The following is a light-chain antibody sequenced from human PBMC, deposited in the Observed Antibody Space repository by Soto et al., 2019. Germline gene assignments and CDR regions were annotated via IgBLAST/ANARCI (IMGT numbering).Light chain of an antibody. CDR1: QSISPW. CDR3: HHYKTYSET. V-gene: IGKV1-5*03. J-gene: IGKJ1*01. Sequence: DIQMTQSPSTLSASVGDRVTITCRASQSISPWLAWYQQRPGKAPKVLMYTTSTLQAGVPSRFSGSGYGTEFNLTISNMQPDDFGTYSCHHYKTYSETYGEGTKVEI. CDR2: TTS.